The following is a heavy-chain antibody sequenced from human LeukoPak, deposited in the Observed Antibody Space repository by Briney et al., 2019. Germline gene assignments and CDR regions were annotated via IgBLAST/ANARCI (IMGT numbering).Heavy chain of an antibody. CDR3: ARGATSHFDH. J-gene: IGHJ4*02. Sequence: GGSLRLSCTPSEFTFSRYSMAWVRQAPGKGLEWVSSISSSSYYMYYADSVKGRFTISRDDAKKSLYLQMNSLRAEDTAVYYCARGATSHFDHWGQGTLVTVCS. CDR2: ISSSSYYM. CDR1: EFTFSRYS. D-gene: IGHD5-24*01. V-gene: IGHV3-21*01.